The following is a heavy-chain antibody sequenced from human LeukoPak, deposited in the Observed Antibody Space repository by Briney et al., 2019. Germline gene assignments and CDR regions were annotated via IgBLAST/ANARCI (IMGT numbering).Heavy chain of an antibody. D-gene: IGHD1/OR15-1a*01. V-gene: IGHV3-30*02. CDR1: GFTFSNYG. J-gene: IGHJ4*02. CDR3: AKHLNNENYY. CDR2: IRSDGSEK. Sequence: PGGSLRLSCAASGFTFSNYGMHWVRQAPGKGLEWVAFIRSDGSEKYYTDSVKGRFTISRDGSKNTLYLQLNSLRAEDTAMYYCAKHLNNENYYAGQGTLVTVSS.